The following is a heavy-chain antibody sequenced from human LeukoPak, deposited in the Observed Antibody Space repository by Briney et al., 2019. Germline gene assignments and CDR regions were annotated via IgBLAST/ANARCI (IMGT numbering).Heavy chain of an antibody. Sequence: PSETLSLTCAVYGGSFSGYYWSWIRQPPGKGLEWIGEINHSGSTNYNPSLKSRVTISVDTSKNQFSLKLSSVTAADTAVYYCARVTGSSWYHTYRYFDLWGRGTLVTVSS. J-gene: IGHJ2*01. CDR1: GGSFSGYY. CDR3: ARVTGSSWYHTYRYFDL. CDR2: INHSGST. V-gene: IGHV4-34*01. D-gene: IGHD6-13*01.